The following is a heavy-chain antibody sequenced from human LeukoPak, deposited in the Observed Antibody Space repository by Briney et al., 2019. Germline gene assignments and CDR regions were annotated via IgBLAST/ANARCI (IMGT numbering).Heavy chain of an antibody. Sequence: PGGCLRLSCAASGFTFSSYAMSWVRRAPGKRLECVSAISGSGGSTYYADSVKGRFTISRDNSKNTLYLQMNSLRAEDTAVYYCAKFDLENSNFDYWGQGTLVTVSS. D-gene: IGHD5-24*01. CDR3: AKFDLENSNFDY. CDR2: ISGSGGST. CDR1: GFTFSSYA. V-gene: IGHV3-23*01. J-gene: IGHJ4*02.